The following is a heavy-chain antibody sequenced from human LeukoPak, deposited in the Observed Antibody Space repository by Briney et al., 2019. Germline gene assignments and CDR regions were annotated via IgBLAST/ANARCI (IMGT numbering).Heavy chain of an antibody. D-gene: IGHD2-2*01. CDR3: ARSPRSPYCSSTSCYYYYYYMDV. Sequence: PSETLSLTCIVSGGSISSSSYYWGWIRQPPGKGLEWIGSIYYSGSTYYNPSLKSRVTISVDTSKNQFSLKLSSVTAADTAVYYCARSPRSPYCSSTSCYYYYYYMDVWGKGTTVTISS. V-gene: IGHV4-39*01. CDR1: GGSISSSSYY. J-gene: IGHJ6*03. CDR2: IYYSGST.